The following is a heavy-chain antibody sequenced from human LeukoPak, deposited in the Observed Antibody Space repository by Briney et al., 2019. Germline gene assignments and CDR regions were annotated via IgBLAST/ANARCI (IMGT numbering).Heavy chain of an antibody. V-gene: IGHV4-59*01. CDR3: ARKGYGSGSQNWFDP. CDR1: GGSISSYY. J-gene: IGHJ5*02. CDR2: MYYSGST. D-gene: IGHD3-10*01. Sequence: SETLSLTCTASGGSISSYYWSWIRQPPGKGLEWIGYMYYSGSTNHNPSLKSRVTISVDTSKNQFSLKLSSVTAADTAVYYCARKGYGSGSQNWFDPWGKGTLVTVSS.